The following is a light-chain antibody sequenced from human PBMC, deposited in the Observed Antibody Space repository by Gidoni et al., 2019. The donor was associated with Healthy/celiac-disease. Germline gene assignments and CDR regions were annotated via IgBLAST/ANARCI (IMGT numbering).Light chain of an antibody. CDR1: QSISSY. CDR3: QQSYSTPPKT. V-gene: IGKV1-39*01. Sequence: DIKMTQFPSSLSASVGDRVTILCRASQSISSYLNWCQQKPGKAPKLLIYAASSLESGVPSRFSGSGSVTDFTLTISSLQPEDFATYYCQQSYSTPPKTFGQGTKLEIK. CDR2: AAS. J-gene: IGKJ2*01.